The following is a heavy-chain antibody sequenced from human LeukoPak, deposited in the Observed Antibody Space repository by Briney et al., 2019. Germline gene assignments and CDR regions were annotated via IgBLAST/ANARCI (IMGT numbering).Heavy chain of an antibody. J-gene: IGHJ4*02. CDR3: ATLSTVTTSY. Sequence: ASVKVSCKASGYTFTGYYLLWVRQAPGQGLEWMGWINPSSGGTHYAQKLQGRVTMTRDTSISTAYMEMSRLTSDDTAVYYCATLSTVTTSYWGQGTLVTVSS. D-gene: IGHD4-17*01. CDR2: INPSSGGT. CDR1: GYTFTGYY. V-gene: IGHV1-2*02.